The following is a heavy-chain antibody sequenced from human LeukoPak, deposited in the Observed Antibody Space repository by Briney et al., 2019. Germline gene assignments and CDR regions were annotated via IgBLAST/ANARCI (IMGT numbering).Heavy chain of an antibody. D-gene: IGHD6-13*01. CDR1: GFTFSSYA. Sequence: GGSLRLSCAASGFTFSSYAMSWVRQAPGKGLEWVSAISGSGGSTYYADSVKGRFTISRDNSRNTLYLQMNSLRAEDTAVYYCAKDPIAAAGPLYYYYYYMDVWGKGTTVTVSS. CDR3: AKDPIAAAGPLYYYYYYMDV. CDR2: ISGSGGST. V-gene: IGHV3-23*01. J-gene: IGHJ6*03.